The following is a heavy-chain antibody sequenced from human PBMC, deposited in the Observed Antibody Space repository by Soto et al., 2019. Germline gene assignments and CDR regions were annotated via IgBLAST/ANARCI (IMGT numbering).Heavy chain of an antibody. V-gene: IGHV4-30-4*01. Sequence: QVQLQESRPGLVKPSQTLSLTCTVSGDSISSGDSYWSWIRQSPEKGLEWIGYIYFSGSTYYNPSLKSRVTMSGDTSKNQFSLRVSSVTAADTAVYYCAREAPASRIRGGFEYWGQGTLVTVSS. J-gene: IGHJ4*02. D-gene: IGHD6-13*01. CDR3: AREAPASRIRGGFEY. CDR1: GDSISSGDSY. CDR2: IYFSGST.